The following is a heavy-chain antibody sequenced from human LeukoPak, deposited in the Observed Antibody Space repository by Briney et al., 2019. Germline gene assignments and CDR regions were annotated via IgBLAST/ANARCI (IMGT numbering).Heavy chain of an antibody. CDR1: GGSFSGYY. CDR3: ARTAAGLAIGDYYYGMEV. Sequence: SETLSLTCAVYGGSFSGYYWSWIRQPPGKGLEWIGEINHSGSTNYNPSLKSRVTISVDTSKNQFSLKLSSVTAADTAVYYCARTAAGLAIGDYYYGMEVWGKGTTVTVSS. CDR2: INHSGST. D-gene: IGHD6-25*01. J-gene: IGHJ6*04. V-gene: IGHV4-34*01.